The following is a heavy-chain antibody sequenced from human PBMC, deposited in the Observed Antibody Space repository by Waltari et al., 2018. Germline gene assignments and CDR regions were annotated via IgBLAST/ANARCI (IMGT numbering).Heavy chain of an antibody. CDR2: IYHSGST. V-gene: IGHV4-38-2*01. CDR1: GYSISSGYY. J-gene: IGHJ4*02. CDR3: ASDYDSSGYPFDY. Sequence: QVQLQESGPGLVKPSETLSLTCAVSGYSISSGYYRGWIRQPPGKGLEWIGSIYHSGSTYYNPSLKSRVTISVDTSKNQFSLKLSSVTAADTAVYYCASDYDSSGYPFDYWGQGTLVTVSS. D-gene: IGHD3-22*01.